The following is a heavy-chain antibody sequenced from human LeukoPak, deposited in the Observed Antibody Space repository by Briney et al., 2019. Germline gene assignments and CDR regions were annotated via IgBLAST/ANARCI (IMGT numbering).Heavy chain of an antibody. V-gene: IGHV4-59*01. D-gene: IGHD3-3*01. Sequence: SETLSLTCAVYGGSFSSYYWSWIRQPPGKGLEWIGYIYYSGSTNYNPSLKSRVTISVDTSKNQFSLKLSSVTAADTAVYYCARVLRFLEWANWFDPWGQGTLVTVSS. CDR1: GGSFSSYY. CDR3: ARVLRFLEWANWFDP. J-gene: IGHJ5*02. CDR2: IYYSGST.